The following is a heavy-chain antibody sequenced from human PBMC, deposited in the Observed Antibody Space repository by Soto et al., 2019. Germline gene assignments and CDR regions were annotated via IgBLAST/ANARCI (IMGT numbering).Heavy chain of an antibody. D-gene: IGHD2-21*01. CDR1: GYTFTGYY. CDR2: INPNSGGT. Sequence: ASVKVSFWASGYTFTGYYMHWLRQAPGQGLEWMGWINPNSGGTNYAQTFQGRVTMTRDTPISTAYMELSRLRSDDTAVYYCARIVVDRDLDYSHGLDFWGQGTTVTVSS. CDR3: ARIVVDRDLDYSHGLDF. J-gene: IGHJ6*02. V-gene: IGHV1-2*02.